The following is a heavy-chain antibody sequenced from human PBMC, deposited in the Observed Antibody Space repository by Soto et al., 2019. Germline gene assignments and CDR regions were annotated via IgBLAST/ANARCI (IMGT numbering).Heavy chain of an antibody. V-gene: IGHV4-30-4*01. CDR1: GGSISSGDYY. CDR2: IYDTGST. J-gene: IGHJ4*02. Sequence: PSETVSLTCTVSGGSISSGDYYWSWIRQPPGKGLEWIGYIYDTGSTYYNPSLKSRGTISVDTSKNQFSLKLSSVTAADTAVYYCARVVPCHDKVTSLHFDYWGQGTLVTVSS. CDR3: ARVVPCHDKVTSLHFDY. D-gene: IGHD3-10*01.